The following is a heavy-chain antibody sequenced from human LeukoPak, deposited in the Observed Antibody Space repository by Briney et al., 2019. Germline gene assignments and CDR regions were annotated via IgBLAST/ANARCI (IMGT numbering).Heavy chain of an antibody. D-gene: IGHD3-3*01. V-gene: IGHV1-3*01. Sequence: GASVKDSCKASGYTFTSYAMHWVRQAPGQRLEWMGWINAGNGNTKYSQKFQGRVTITRDTSASTAYMELSSLRSEDTAVYYCARVRESGFLYYFDYWGQGTLVTVSS. CDR1: GYTFTSYA. J-gene: IGHJ4*02. CDR2: INAGNGNT. CDR3: ARVRESGFLYYFDY.